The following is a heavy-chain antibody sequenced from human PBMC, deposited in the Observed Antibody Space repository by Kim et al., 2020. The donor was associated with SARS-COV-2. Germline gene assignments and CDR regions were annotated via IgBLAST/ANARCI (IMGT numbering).Heavy chain of an antibody. CDR2: LYINGNT. J-gene: IGHJ4*02. D-gene: IGHD1-26*01. CDR3: AREETLSGLTQYYFDY. Sequence: SETLSLTCTVSGASISSYYWSWIRQPAGKGLEWVGRLYINGNTKYNPSLKSRATMSVDTSKNQFSLTLTSVTVAATAVYYCAREETLSGLTQYYFDYWGPGALVPVSS. CDR1: GASISSYY. V-gene: IGHV4-4*07.